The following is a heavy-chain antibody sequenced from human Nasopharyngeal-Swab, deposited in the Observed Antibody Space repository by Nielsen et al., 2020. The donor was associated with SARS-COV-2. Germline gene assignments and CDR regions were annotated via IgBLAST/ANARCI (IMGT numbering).Heavy chain of an antibody. CDR2: ISSSGGST. D-gene: IGHD6-13*01. V-gene: IGHV3-23*01. Sequence: WIRQPPGKGLEWVSVISSSGGSTYYADSVKGRFTTSRDNSKTTVHLQMDRLRVEDTAVYFCAKSKGYTSSWNDYWGQGTLVTVSS. J-gene: IGHJ4*02. CDR3: AKSKGYTSSWNDY.